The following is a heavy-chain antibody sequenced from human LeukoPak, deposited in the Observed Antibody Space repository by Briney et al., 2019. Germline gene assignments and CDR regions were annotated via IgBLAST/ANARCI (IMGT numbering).Heavy chain of an antibody. CDR1: GFTFSGSA. V-gene: IGHV3-73*01. D-gene: IGHD3-10*01. CDR3: TGNYYGSGSYADFDY. Sequence: PGGSLRLSCADSGFTFSGSALHWVPQASGKGLEWVGRIRSTANGYATAYAASVKGRFTISRDDSKNTAYLQMDSLKTEDTAVYYCTGNYYGSGSYADFDYWGQGTLVTVSS. CDR2: IRSTANGYAT. J-gene: IGHJ4*02.